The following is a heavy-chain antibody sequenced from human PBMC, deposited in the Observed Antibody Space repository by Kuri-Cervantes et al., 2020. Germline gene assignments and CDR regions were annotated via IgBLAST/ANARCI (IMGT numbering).Heavy chain of an antibody. CDR3: ARGPMVGPRARQYFDWLLTTHYYYGMDV. CDR2: MNPSTGNT. D-gene: IGHD3-9*01. CDR1: GYTFTSSD. V-gene: IGHV1-8*01. J-gene: IGHJ6*02. Sequence: GGSLRLSCKASGYTFTSSDINWVRQATGQGLEWMGWMNPSTGNTGYAQKFQGRVTMTRNTSISTAYMELSSLRSEDTAVYYCARGPMVGPRARQYFDWLLTTHYYYGMDVWGQGTTVTVSS.